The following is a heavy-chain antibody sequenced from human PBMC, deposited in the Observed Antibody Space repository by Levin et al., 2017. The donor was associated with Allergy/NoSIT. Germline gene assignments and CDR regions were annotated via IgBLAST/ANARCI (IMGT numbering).Heavy chain of an antibody. CDR3: AKDWYLQPRGIDY. V-gene: IGHV3-9*01. CDR1: GFTFDDYA. CDR2: ISWNSGSI. Sequence: SLKISCAASGFTFDDYAMHWVRQAPGKGLEWVSGISWNSGSIGYADSVKGRFTISRDNAKNSLYLQMNSLRAEDTALYYCAKDWYLQPRGIDYWGQGTLVTVSS. J-gene: IGHJ4*02. D-gene: IGHD1-1*01.